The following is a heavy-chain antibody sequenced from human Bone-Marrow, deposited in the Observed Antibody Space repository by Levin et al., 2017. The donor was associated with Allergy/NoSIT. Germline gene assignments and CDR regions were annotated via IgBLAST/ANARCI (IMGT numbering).Heavy chain of an antibody. CDR1: GFTFSTYA. D-gene: IGHD3-22*01. J-gene: IGHJ6*02. V-gene: IGHV3-23*02. Sequence: AASLRLSCAASGFTFSTYAMTWVRQAPGKGLEWICSISGSGSITYYGDSVKGRVTISRDNSRDTLYLQMSSLRAEDTAVYFCAKDRDSSSARAYGLDVWGQGTTVTVSS. CDR3: AKDRDSSSARAYGLDV. CDR2: ISGSGSIT.